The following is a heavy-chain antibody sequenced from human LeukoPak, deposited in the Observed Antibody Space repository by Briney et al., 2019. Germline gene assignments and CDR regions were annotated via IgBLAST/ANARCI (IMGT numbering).Heavy chain of an antibody. J-gene: IGHJ4*02. CDR2: ISGSGGST. V-gene: IGHV3-23*01. D-gene: IGHD3-22*01. CDR3: AKRSADYYDSSGYGYYFDY. CDR1: GFTFSSYA. Sequence: SGGSLRLSCAASGFTFSSYAMSWVRQAPGKGLEWVSAISGSGGSTYYADSVKGRFTISRDNSKNTLYLQMNSLRAEDTAVYYCAKRSADYYDSSGYGYYFDYWGQGTLVTVSS.